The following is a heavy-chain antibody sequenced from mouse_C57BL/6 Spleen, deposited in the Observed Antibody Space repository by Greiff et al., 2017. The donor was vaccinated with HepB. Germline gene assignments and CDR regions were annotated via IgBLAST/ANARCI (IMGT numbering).Heavy chain of an antibody. CDR1: GYAFSSSW. J-gene: IGHJ1*03. CDR3: LSAGYFDV. CDR2: IYPGDGDT. Sequence: VQLVESGPELVKPGASVKISCKASGYAFSSSWMNGVKRRPGKGLEWIGLIYPGDGDTNYNGKFKGKATLTADKSSSTAYMQLSSLSSEDSAVYCCLSAGYFDVWGTGTTVTVSS. V-gene: IGHV1-82*01.